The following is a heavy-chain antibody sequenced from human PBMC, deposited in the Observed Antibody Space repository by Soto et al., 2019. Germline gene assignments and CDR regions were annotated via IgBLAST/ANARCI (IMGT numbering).Heavy chain of an antibody. D-gene: IGHD2-15*01. J-gene: IGHJ6*02. CDR1: GGTFSSYA. CDR3: ARAGSRSSVERGYYYVIDV. CDR2: IIPIFGTA. Sequence: QVQLVHSGAEVKKPGSSVKVSCKASGGTFSSYAISWVRQAPGQDVEWMGGIIPIFGTANYAQKFQGRVTITADESTSTAYMELSSLISENTAVYYCARAGSRSSVERGYYYVIDVWGQGTTVTVSS. V-gene: IGHV1-69*01.